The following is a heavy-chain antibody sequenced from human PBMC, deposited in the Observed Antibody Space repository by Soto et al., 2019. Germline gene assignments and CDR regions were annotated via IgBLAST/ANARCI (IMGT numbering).Heavy chain of an antibody. J-gene: IGHJ4*02. CDR1: GFTFSGYA. CDR3: ARSQYTQYGDSFDY. Sequence: LRLSCSASGFTFSGYAMSWVRQAPGKGLEWFSYISSSGITTYYADSVKGRLTISRDNAKNSLSLQMNNLRDEDTAVYYCARSQYTQYGDSFDYWGQGTLVTVSS. CDR2: ISSSGITT. V-gene: IGHV3-48*02. D-gene: IGHD4-17*01.